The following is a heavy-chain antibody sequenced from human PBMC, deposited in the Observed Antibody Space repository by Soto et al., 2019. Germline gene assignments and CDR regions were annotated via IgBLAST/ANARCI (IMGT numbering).Heavy chain of an antibody. CDR2: IWYDGSNK. J-gene: IGHJ6*02. CDR1: GFTFSSYG. V-gene: IGHV3-33*01. CDR3: ARSHAGLYYYYGMDV. D-gene: IGHD6-13*01. Sequence: PVGSLILSCAASGFTFSSYGMHWVRQAPGKGLEWVAVIWYDGSNKYYADSVKGRFTISRDNSKNTLYLQMNSLRAEDTAVYYCARSHAGLYYYYGMDVWGQGTTVTVSS.